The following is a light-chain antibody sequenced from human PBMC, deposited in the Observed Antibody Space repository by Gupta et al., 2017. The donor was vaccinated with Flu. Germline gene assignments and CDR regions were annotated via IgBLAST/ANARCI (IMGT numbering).Light chain of an antibody. Sequence: QSVLTQPPPVSGAPGQRVTISCTVRSSKIGTDLDIHWYQQLPRTAPKLLIDVNANRPSGVPDRFSGSKSGTSASLAITGLQPEDEADYYCQSFDNSLSGSVFGGGTKLTVL. J-gene: IGLJ3*02. CDR3: QSFDNSLSGSV. CDR1: SSKIGTDLD. CDR2: VNA. V-gene: IGLV1-40*01.